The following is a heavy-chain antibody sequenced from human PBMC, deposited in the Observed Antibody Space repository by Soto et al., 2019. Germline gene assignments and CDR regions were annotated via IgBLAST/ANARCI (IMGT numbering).Heavy chain of an antibody. CDR1: GGSFSGYY. J-gene: IGHJ5*02. Sequence: PSETLSLTCAVYGGSFSGYYWSLIRQPPGKGLEWIGEINHSGSTNYNPSLKSRVTISVDTSKNQFSLKLSSVTAADTAVYYCARHPLIAAAGYNWFDPWGQGTLVTVSS. V-gene: IGHV4-34*01. CDR2: INHSGST. D-gene: IGHD6-13*01. CDR3: ARHPLIAAAGYNWFDP.